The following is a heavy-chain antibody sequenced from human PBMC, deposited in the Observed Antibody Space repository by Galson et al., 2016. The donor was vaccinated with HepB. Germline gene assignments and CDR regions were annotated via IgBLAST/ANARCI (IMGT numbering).Heavy chain of an antibody. CDR1: GYMFSGYW. CDR3: AKLGGTTRGGFLHL. J-gene: IGHJ2*01. CDR2: IYPGDSDT. D-gene: IGHD3-16*01. Sequence: QSGAEVKKPGESLKISCEGSGYMFSGYWIGWVRQMPGKGLEWMGIIYPGDSDTRYSPSFQGQVTISVDKSINTAYLQWSSLKTSDTAMYYCAKLGGTTRGGFLHLWGPGTLVTVSS. V-gene: IGHV5-51*01.